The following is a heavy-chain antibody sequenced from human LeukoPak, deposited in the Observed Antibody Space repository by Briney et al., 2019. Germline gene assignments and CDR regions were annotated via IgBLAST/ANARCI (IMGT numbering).Heavy chain of an antibody. Sequence: PGGSLRLSCAASGFTFSSYEMNWVRQAPGKGLEWVSYISSSGSTIYYADSVKGRFTISRDNAKNSLYLQMNSLRAEDTAVYYCARDPSSDSYSYYYYGMDVWGQGTTVTVSS. D-gene: IGHD6-25*01. CDR1: GFTFSSYE. CDR2: ISSSGSTI. CDR3: ARDPSSDSYSYYYYGMDV. V-gene: IGHV3-48*03. J-gene: IGHJ6*02.